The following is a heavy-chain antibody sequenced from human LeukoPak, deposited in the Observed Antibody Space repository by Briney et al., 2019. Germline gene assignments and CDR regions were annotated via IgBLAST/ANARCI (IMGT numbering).Heavy chain of an antibody. Sequence: ASVKVSCKASGYTFTSYGISWVRQAPGQGLEWMGRISGYNGYTNYAQKFQFRVTMTTDTSTSTAYMELRSLTSDDTAVYYCARRNERGSHFAFDIWGQGTMVTVSS. J-gene: IGHJ3*02. V-gene: IGHV1-18*01. CDR3: ARRNERGSHFAFDI. CDR1: GYTFTSYG. CDR2: ISGYNGYT. D-gene: IGHD2-15*01.